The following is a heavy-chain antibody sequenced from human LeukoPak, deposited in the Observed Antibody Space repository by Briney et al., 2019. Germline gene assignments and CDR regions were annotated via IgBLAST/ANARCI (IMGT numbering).Heavy chain of an antibody. J-gene: IGHJ4*02. D-gene: IGHD2-2*01. CDR2: ISGSVGST. Sequence: GGSLRLSCAASGFTFSSYAMSWVRQAPGKGLEWVSAISGSVGSTYYADSGKGRFTISRDNSKNTLYLQMNSLRAEDTAVYYCAKAHSGYCSSTSCFPRDYFDYWGQGTLVTVSS. CDR1: GFTFSSYA. V-gene: IGHV3-23*01. CDR3: AKAHSGYCSSTSCFPRDYFDY.